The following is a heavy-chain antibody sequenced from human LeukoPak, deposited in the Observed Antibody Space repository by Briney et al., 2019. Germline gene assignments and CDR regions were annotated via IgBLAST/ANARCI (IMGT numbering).Heavy chain of an antibody. J-gene: IGHJ4*02. CDR2: INPNSGST. V-gene: IGHV1-2*02. CDR1: GYTFIGYY. Sequence: GASVKVSCKASGYTFIGYYMHWVRQAPGQGLEWMGWINPNSGSTNYGQKFQGRVTMTRDTSISTAYMELSRLRSDDTAVYYCARDVSNDFWSNYYFYYFDYWGQGTLVTVSS. D-gene: IGHD3-3*01. CDR3: ARDVSNDFWSNYYFYYFDY.